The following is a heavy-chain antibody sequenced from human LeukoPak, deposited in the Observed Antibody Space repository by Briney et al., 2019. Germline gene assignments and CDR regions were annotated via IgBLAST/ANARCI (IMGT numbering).Heavy chain of an antibody. CDR3: ASGIYGDYSNWFDP. Sequence: SETLSLTCTVSGGSINSYYWSWIRQPPGKGLEWIGSIYHSGSTYYNPSLKSRVTISVDTSKNQFSLKLSSVTAADTAVYYCASGIYGDYSNWFDPWGQGTLVTVSS. J-gene: IGHJ5*02. D-gene: IGHD4-17*01. CDR1: GGSINSYY. V-gene: IGHV4-59*08. CDR2: IYHSGST.